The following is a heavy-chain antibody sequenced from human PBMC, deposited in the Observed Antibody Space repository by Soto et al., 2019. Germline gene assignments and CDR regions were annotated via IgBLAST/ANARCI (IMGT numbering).Heavy chain of an antibody. Sequence: QVQLVQSGGEVKKPGASVKLSCTASGYTFTSYGISWVRQAPGQGLEWMGWISAYNGKTNYAQNVQGRVTMTTDTSARTAYMDLRSLRSAATAVYYCARAGDVNYYHGMDVWGQGTTVTVSS. J-gene: IGHJ6*02. CDR1: GYTFTSYG. V-gene: IGHV1-18*01. CDR2: ISAYNGKT. CDR3: ARAGDVNYYHGMDV.